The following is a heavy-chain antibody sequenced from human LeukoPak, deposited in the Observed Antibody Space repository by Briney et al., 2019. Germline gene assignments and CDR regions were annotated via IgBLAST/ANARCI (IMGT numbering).Heavy chain of an antibody. J-gene: IGHJ4*02. CDR3: ARHGSESYYLHRDYFDY. D-gene: IGHD3-10*01. CDR2: ISRSGGST. V-gene: IGHV3-23*01. CDR1: GFTFSSYV. Sequence: GGSLRLSCAAPGFTFSSYVMGWVRQAPGKGLEWVSVISRSGGSTDYVESVRGRFTISRDNSKNTLYLQMSSLRAEDTAVYYCARHGSESYYLHRDYFDYWGQGTLVTVSS.